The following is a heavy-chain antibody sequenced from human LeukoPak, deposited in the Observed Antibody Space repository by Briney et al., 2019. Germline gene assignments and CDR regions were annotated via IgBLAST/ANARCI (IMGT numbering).Heavy chain of an antibody. CDR3: ARGFGVSGYDLVDAFDI. CDR1: GFTFSRYS. Sequence: GGSLRLSCAASGFTFSRYSMNWVRQAPEKGLEWVSSISGSSSYIYYADSVKGRFTISRDNAKNSLYLQMNSLRAEDTAVYYCARGFGVSGYDLVDAFDIWGQGTMVTVSS. D-gene: IGHD5-12*01. V-gene: IGHV3-21*04. J-gene: IGHJ3*02. CDR2: ISGSSSYI.